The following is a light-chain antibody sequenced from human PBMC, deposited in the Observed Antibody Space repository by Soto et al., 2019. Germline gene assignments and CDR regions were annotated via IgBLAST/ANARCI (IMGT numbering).Light chain of an antibody. CDR2: KAS. Sequence: DIQMTQSPSTLSASVGDGVTISLRASQSISNRLAWYQQRPGKAPKLLIYKASTLKSGVPSRFSGSGSGTEFTLTISSLQPDDFATYYCQHYNSYSEPFAQGTKVAIK. J-gene: IGKJ1*01. CDR1: QSISNR. CDR3: QHYNSYSEP. V-gene: IGKV1-5*03.